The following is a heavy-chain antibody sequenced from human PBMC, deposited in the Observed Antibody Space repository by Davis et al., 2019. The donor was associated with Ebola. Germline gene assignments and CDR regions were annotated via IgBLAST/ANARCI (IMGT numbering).Heavy chain of an antibody. CDR1: GFTFSDYY. CDR3: ARDRDSSSWPTNWFDP. V-gene: IGHV3-11*06. J-gene: IGHJ5*02. CDR2: ISSSSSYL. D-gene: IGHD6-13*01. Sequence: GGSLRLSCAAFGFTFSDYYMSWIRQAPGKGLEWVSYISSSSSYLYYADSVKGRFTISRDNAKNSLYLQMNSLRAEDTAVYYCARDRDSSSWPTNWFDPWGQGTLVTVSS.